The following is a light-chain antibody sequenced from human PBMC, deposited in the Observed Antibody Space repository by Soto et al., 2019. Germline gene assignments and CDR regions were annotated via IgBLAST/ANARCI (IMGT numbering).Light chain of an antibody. CDR3: QQYYTWPLT. J-gene: IGKJ5*01. Sequence: EIVVTQSPATLSVSPGERATLSCRASQSVTSNLAWYQQKPGQAPRLLIYGASSRATGIPVRFSGSGSGTEFTLTISSLQSEDFAVYYCQQYYTWPLTFGQGTRLEN. V-gene: IGKV3-15*01. CDR1: QSVTSN. CDR2: GAS.